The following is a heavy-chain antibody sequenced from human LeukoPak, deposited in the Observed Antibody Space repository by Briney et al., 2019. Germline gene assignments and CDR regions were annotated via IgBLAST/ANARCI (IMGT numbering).Heavy chain of an antibody. CDR2: INPNSGGT. CDR3: ARDGEYSSGQVNLEYFQH. CDR1: GCTFTGYY. D-gene: IGHD6-19*01. V-gene: IGHV1-2*02. J-gene: IGHJ1*01. Sequence: GASVKVSCKASGCTFTGYYMHWVRQAPGQGLEWMGWINPNSGGTNYAQKFQGRVTMTRDTSISTAYMELSRLRSDDTAVYYCARDGEYSSGQVNLEYFQHWGQGTLVTVSS.